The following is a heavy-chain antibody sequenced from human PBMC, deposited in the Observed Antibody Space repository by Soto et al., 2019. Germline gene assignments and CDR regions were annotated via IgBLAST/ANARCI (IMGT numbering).Heavy chain of an antibody. Sequence: PSESLSLTGAVSGGPSISGGYSWSWIRQPPGKGLEWIGYIYHSGSTYYNPSLKSRVTISVDRSKNQFSLKLSSVTAADTAVYYCARVRFGYGDCDAHYMDVWGQGTTVTVSS. V-gene: IGHV4-30-2*01. CDR2: IYHSGST. CDR3: ARVRFGYGDCDAHYMDV. J-gene: IGHJ6*02. CDR1: GGPSISGGYS. D-gene: IGHD4-17*01.